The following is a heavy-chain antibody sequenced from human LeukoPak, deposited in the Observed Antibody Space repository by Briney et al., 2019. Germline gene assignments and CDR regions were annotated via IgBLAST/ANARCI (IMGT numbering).Heavy chain of an antibody. J-gene: IGHJ4*02. CDR2: IKQDGSEK. CDR1: GFSFSSYW. Sequence: GGSLRLPCAATGFSFSSYWMTWVRQAPGKGLEWVANIKQDGSEKYYVDSVKGRFTMSRDNAKNSLYLQMNSLRAEDTAVYYCARGRIWQWSNHYFDYWGQGTLVTVSS. V-gene: IGHV3-7*03. D-gene: IGHD2-21*01. CDR3: ARGRIWQWSNHYFDY.